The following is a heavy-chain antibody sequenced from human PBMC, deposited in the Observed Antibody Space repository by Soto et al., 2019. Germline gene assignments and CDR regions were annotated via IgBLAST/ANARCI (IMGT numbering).Heavy chain of an antibody. V-gene: IGHV1-18*01. J-gene: IGHJ4*02. CDR2: ISAYNGNT. CDR1: GYTFTNFG. D-gene: IGHD3-16*01. Sequence: QVQLVQSGAEVKKPGASVKVSCKASGYTFTNFGISWVRQAPGQGLESMGWISAYNGNTHYAQNFQSRVSMTTDTSTSTPYMELRSLTSDDTAVYYCARGGTPLDSWGQGSLVTVSS. CDR3: ARGGTPLDS.